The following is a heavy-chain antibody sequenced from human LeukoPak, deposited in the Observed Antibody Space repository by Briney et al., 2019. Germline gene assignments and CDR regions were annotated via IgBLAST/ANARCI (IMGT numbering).Heavy chain of an antibody. CDR1: GGSFSGYY. V-gene: IGHV4-34*01. CDR3: ARGITIFGVVDAFDI. D-gene: IGHD3-3*01. Sequence: SETLSLTXAVYGGSFSGYYWSWIRQPPGKGLEWIGEINHSGSTNYNPSLKSRVTISVDTSKNQFSLKLSSVTAADTAVYYCARGITIFGVVDAFDIWGQGTMVTVSS. CDR2: INHSGST. J-gene: IGHJ3*02.